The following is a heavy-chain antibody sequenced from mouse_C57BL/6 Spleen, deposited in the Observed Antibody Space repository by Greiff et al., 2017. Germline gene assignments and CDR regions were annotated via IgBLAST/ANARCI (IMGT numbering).Heavy chain of an antibody. V-gene: IGHV1-80*01. Sequence: QVQLQQSGAELVKPGASVKISCKASGYAFSSYWMNWVKQRPGKGLEWIGKIYPGDGDTNYNGKFKGKATLTAEKSSSTAYMQLSSLTSEDSAVYFCAIDETTVVATEGYFDVWGTGTTVTVSS. CDR3: AIDETTVVATEGYFDV. J-gene: IGHJ1*03. CDR2: IYPGDGDT. CDR1: GYAFSSYW. D-gene: IGHD1-1*01.